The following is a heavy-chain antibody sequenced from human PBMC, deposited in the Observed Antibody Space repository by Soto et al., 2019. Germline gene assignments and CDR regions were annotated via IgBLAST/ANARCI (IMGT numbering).Heavy chain of an antibody. Sequence: GSLRLSCAASGFTFSSYAMSWVRQAPGKGLEWVSAISGSGGSTYYADSVKGRFTISRDNSKNTLYLQMNSLRAEDTAVYYCAKDNRFGRYFDWTKYYFDYWGQGTLVTVSS. CDR3: AKDNRFGRYFDWTKYYFDY. D-gene: IGHD3-9*01. CDR2: ISGSGGST. J-gene: IGHJ4*02. CDR1: GFTFSSYA. V-gene: IGHV3-23*01.